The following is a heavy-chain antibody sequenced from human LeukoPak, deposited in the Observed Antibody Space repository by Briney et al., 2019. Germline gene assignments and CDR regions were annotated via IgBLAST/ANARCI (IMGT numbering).Heavy chain of an antibody. V-gene: IGHV1-46*01. CDR3: ARGAVAGTQAYAYGYVY. CDR2: INPSGGST. Sequence: ASVKVSCKASGYTFTSYYMHWVRQAPGQGLEWTGIINPSGGSTSYAQKFQGRVTMTRDTSTSTVYMELSSLRSEDTAVYYCARGAVAGTQAYAYGYVYWGQGTLVTVSS. CDR1: GYTFTSYY. D-gene: IGHD6-19*01. J-gene: IGHJ4*02.